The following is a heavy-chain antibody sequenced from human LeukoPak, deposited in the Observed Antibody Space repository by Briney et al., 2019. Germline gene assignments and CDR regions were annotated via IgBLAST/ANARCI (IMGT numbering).Heavy chain of an antibody. CDR1: GFTFRDYY. CDR3: ARVSPFYYGSGTYYVPY. D-gene: IGHD3-10*01. V-gene: IGHV3-11*01. CDR2: ISSGNTI. Sequence: GGSLRLSCAASGFTFRDYYMSWFRQAPGKGLEWISYISSGNTIFYADSVKGRFTISRDNAKSSLYLQMDSLRVEDTAVYYCARVSPFYYGSGTYYVPYWGQGTLVAASS. J-gene: IGHJ4*02.